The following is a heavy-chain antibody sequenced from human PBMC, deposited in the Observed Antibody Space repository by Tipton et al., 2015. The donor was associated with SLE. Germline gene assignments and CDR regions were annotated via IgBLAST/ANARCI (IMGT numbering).Heavy chain of an antibody. Sequence: SLRLSCVTSGFRFDDYAMHWVRQVPGKGLEWVSGVSYNSGTIGYADSVKGRFTISRDNAKSSLYLEMNSLRAEDTAFYYCAKDVTAVTGYMDVWGQGTSVTVSS. J-gene: IGHJ6*02. D-gene: IGHD2-21*02. CDR2: VSYNSGTI. CDR1: GFRFDDYA. CDR3: AKDVTAVTGYMDV. V-gene: IGHV3-9*01.